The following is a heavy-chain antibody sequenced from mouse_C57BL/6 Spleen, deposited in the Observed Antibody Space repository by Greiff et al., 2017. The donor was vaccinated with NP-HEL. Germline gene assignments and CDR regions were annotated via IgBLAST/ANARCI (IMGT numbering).Heavy chain of an antibody. CDR3: ARKGGYYSNYGYFDY. D-gene: IGHD2-5*01. Sequence: VQLQQSDAELVKPGASVKISCKVSGYTFTDHTIHWMKQRPEQGLEWIGYIYPRDGSTKYNEKFKGKATLTADKSYSTAYMQLNSLTSEDSAVYFCARKGGYYSNYGYFDYWGQGTTLTVSS. V-gene: IGHV1-78*01. CDR2: IYPRDGST. CDR1: GYTFTDHT. J-gene: IGHJ2*01.